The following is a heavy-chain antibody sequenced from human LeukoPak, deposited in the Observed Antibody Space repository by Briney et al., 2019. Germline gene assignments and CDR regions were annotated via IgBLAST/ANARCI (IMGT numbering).Heavy chain of an antibody. CDR1: GFTFSDYY. D-gene: IGHD3-10*01. CDR3: ARVYGSGSYPPWYGMDV. V-gene: IGHV3-11*06. CDR2: ISTTSTYT. Sequence: PGGSLRLSCAASGFTFSDYYMSYIRQAPGKGLEWVSYISTTSTYTDYADSVRGRFTISRDNAKNSLYLQMNSLRAEDTAVYYCARVYGSGSYPPWYGMDVWGQGTTVTVSS. J-gene: IGHJ6*02.